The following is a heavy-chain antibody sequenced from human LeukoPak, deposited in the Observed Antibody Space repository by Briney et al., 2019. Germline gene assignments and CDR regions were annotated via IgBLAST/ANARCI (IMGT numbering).Heavy chain of an antibody. V-gene: IGHV3-48*01. J-gene: IGHJ4*02. CDR3: AIWMGNNGDFTGPLDY. Sequence: GGSLRLSCAASGFTFRNYGLSWFRQAPGKGLEGVTYISSAGGNINYADSVKGRFIISRDNGKNSLYLQMNSLRAEDTAVYYCAIWMGNNGDFTGPLDYWGQGTLVTVSS. CDR2: ISSAGGNI. CDR1: GFTFRNYG. D-gene: IGHD2-8*01.